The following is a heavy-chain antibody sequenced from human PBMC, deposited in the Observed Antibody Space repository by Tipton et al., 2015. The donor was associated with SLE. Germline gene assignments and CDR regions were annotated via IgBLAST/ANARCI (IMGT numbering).Heavy chain of an antibody. J-gene: IGHJ4*02. D-gene: IGHD3-3*01. V-gene: IGHV4-59*08. CDR1: GGSISSYY. CDR3: ARGPHDFWSGYSYYFDY. Sequence: TLSLTCTVSGGSISSYYWSWIRKPPGKGLEWIGYIYYSGSTNYNPSLKSRVTISVDTSKNQFSLKLSSVTAADTAVYYCARGPHDFWSGYSYYFDYLGQETLVTVSS. CDR2: IYYSGST.